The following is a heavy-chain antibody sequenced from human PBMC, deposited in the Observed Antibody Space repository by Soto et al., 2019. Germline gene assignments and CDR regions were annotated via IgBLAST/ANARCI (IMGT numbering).Heavy chain of an antibody. J-gene: IGHJ4*02. CDR2: IYSGGST. CDR3: ARTISPITMVRGVIDYFDY. D-gene: IGHD3-10*01. V-gene: IGHV3-53*01. CDR1: GFTVSSNY. Sequence: GGSLRLSCAASGFTVSSNYMSWVRQAPGKGLEWVSVIYSGGSTYYADSVKGRFTISRDNSKNTLYLQMNSLRAEDTAVYYCARTISPITMVRGVIDYFDYWGQGTLVTVSS.